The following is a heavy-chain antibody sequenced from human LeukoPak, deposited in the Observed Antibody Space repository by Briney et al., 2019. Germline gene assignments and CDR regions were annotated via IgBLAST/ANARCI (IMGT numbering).Heavy chain of an antibody. CDR1: GGSISSSNW. J-gene: IGHJ4*02. CDR2: IYHSGST. D-gene: IGHD5-18*01. CDR3: ARDGPEQLWIRESRRVYDY. Sequence: PSETLSLTCAVSGGSISSSNWWSWVRQPPGKGLEWIGEIYHSGSTNYNPSLKSRVTISVDKSKNQFSLKLSSVTAADTAVYYCARDGPEQLWIRESRRVYDYWGQGTLVTVSS. V-gene: IGHV4-4*02.